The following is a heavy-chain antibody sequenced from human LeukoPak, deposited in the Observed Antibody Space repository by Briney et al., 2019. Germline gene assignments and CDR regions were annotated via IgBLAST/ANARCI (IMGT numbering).Heavy chain of an antibody. V-gene: IGHV3-15*01. Sequence: MSGGSLRLSCAASRFTFINAWMNWVRQAPGKGLEWVGRIKSKADGETTDYAAPVKGRFTISRDDSNNMVYLQMSSLKVEDTAVYYCAIDEPNYAPYDFDYWGQGTLVTVSS. CDR3: AIDEPNYAPYDFDY. J-gene: IGHJ4*02. CDR1: RFTFINAW. CDR2: IKSKADGETT. D-gene: IGHD4/OR15-4a*01.